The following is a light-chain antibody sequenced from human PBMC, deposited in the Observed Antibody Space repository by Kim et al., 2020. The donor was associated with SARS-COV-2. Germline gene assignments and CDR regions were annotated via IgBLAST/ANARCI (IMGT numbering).Light chain of an antibody. V-gene: IGKV3-15*01. CDR2: GAA. Sequence: SPGERATPSCRASQRVSSDLAWSQQKPGQAPRLLIYGAATRATGIPARFSGSGSGTEFTLTISRLQSEDFAVYYCQQYNNWPPGTFGQGTKVEIK. J-gene: IGKJ1*01. CDR3: QQYNNWPPGT. CDR1: QRVSSD.